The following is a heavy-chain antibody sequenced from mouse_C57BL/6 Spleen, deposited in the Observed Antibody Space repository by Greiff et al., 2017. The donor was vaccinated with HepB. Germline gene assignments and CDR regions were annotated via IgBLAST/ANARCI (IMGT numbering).Heavy chain of an antibody. J-gene: IGHJ2*01. D-gene: IGHD1-1*01. Sequence: QVQLKQSGAELVKPGASVKISCKASGYAFSSYWMNWVKQRPGKGLEWIGQIYPGDGDTNYNGKFKGKATLTADKSSSTAYMQLSSLTSEDSAVYFCARSLYYGSKDYFDYWGQGTTLTVSS. CDR3: ARSLYYGSKDYFDY. V-gene: IGHV1-80*01. CDR1: GYAFSSYW. CDR2: IYPGDGDT.